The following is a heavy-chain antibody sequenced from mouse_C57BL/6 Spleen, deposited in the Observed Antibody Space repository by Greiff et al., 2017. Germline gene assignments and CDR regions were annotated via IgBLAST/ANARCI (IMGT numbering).Heavy chain of an antibody. CDR3: ARSGTGTEDY. J-gene: IGHJ2*01. CDR2: IHPNSGST. V-gene: IGHV1-64*01. D-gene: IGHD4-1*01. CDR1: GYTFTSYW. Sequence: QVQLQQPGAELVKPGASVKLSCKASGYTFTSYWMHWVKQRPGQGLEWIGMIHPNSGSTNYNEKFKSKATLTVDKSSSTAYMQLSSLTSEDAAVYYCARSGTGTEDYWGQGTTLTVSS.